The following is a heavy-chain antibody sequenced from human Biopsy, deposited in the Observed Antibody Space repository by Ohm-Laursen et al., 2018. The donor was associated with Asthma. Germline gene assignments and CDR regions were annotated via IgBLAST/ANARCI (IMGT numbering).Heavy chain of an antibody. J-gene: IGHJ6*02. CDR1: GGMFGNYA. CDR2: ISPIFGSS. D-gene: IGHD6-19*01. Sequence: YSVKVSCKASGGMFGNYAVSWVRQAPGLGLEWMGGISPIFGSSNYAQKFQGRVTITADESTSTAYMEVTSLRSEDTAIYYCARCQVGYSSGWSLLLKKIYYSGMDVWGQGTAVTVSS. V-gene: IGHV1-69*01. CDR3: ARCQVGYSSGWSLLLKKIYYSGMDV.